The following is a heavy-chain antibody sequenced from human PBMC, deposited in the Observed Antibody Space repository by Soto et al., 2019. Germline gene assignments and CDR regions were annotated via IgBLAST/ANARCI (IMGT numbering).Heavy chain of an antibody. Sequence: QVQLQESGPGLVKPSGTLSLTCAVSGGSISSSNWWSWVRQPPGKGLEWIGEIYHSGSTNYNPSLKSRVTIPVDKSKNQFSLKLSSVTAADTAVYYCARGKVPAATLGMFFDYWGQGTLVTVSS. CDR3: ARGKVPAATLGMFFDY. CDR1: GGSISSSNW. J-gene: IGHJ4*02. CDR2: IYHSGST. D-gene: IGHD2-2*01. V-gene: IGHV4-4*02.